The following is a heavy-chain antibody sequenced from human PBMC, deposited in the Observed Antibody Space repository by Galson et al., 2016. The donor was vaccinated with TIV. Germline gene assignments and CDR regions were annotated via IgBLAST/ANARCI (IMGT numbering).Heavy chain of an antibody. Sequence: CTVSGGSISSSSHYWGWIRQTPGKGLEWIGSIYSSGSTHYNPSLKSRVIISVDTSKNQFSLRLSSVTAEDTATYYCARHWSGYYTTGYYYYGMDVWGQGTTVTVSS. CDR1: GGSISSSSHY. V-gene: IGHV4-39*01. D-gene: IGHD3-3*01. CDR3: ARHWSGYYTTGYYYYGMDV. J-gene: IGHJ6*02. CDR2: IYSSGST.